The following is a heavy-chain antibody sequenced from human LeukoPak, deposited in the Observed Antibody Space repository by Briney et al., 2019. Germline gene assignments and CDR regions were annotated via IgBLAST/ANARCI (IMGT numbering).Heavy chain of an antibody. V-gene: IGHV4-38-2*02. CDR3: AREIGGSSWSIDY. CDR1: GYSISSGYY. Sequence: SETLSLTCTVSGYSISSGYYWGWIRQPPGKGLEWIGSIYHSGSTYYNPSLKSRVTISVDTSKNQFSLKLSSVTAADTAVYYCAREIGGSSWSIDYWGQGTLVTVSS. J-gene: IGHJ4*02. D-gene: IGHD6-13*01. CDR2: IYHSGST.